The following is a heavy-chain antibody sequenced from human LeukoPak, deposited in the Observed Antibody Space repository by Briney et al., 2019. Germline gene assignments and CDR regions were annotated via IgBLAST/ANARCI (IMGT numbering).Heavy chain of an antibody. Sequence: ASVKVSCKASGYTFTSYGISWVRQAPGQGLEWMGWISAYNGNTNYAQKLQGRVTMTTDTSTSTAYMELRSLRSDDTAVYYCARDWGYDFWSGYYFDYWGQGTLVTVSS. CDR1: GYTFTSYG. J-gene: IGHJ4*02. D-gene: IGHD3-3*01. CDR3: ARDWGYDFWSGYYFDY. V-gene: IGHV1-18*01. CDR2: ISAYNGNT.